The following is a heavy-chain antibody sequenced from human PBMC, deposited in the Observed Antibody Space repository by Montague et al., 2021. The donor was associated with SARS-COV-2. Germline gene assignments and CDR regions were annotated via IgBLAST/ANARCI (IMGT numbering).Heavy chain of an antibody. CDR1: GGSFGDDH. CDR2: IKQGGST. CDR3: ARGHLSVSMIVVVFTSASYYFDY. D-gene: IGHD3-22*01. Sequence: SETLSFTCGVYGGSFGDDHWSWIRQPPGKGLEWIGDIKQGGSTXXXPSXXXRVTISVDTSKNQFSLKLTSVTAADTAVYFCARGHLSVSMIVVVFTSASYYFDYWGQGAQVTGSS. V-gene: IGHV4-34*01. J-gene: IGHJ4*02.